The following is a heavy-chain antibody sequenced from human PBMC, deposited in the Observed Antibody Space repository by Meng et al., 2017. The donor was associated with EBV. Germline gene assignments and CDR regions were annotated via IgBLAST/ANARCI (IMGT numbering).Heavy chain of an antibody. CDR2: IIPIFGTA. Sequence: QGRLVQAGGEVKKPGSSVKVSCRASGGTFSSYAISWVRQAPGQGFEWMGGIIPIFGTANYAQKFQGRVTITADKSTSTAYMELSSLRSEDTAVYYCARAEIAAAGRLDYWGQGTLVTVSS. J-gene: IGHJ4*02. V-gene: IGHV1-69*06. CDR1: GGTFSSYA. D-gene: IGHD6-13*01. CDR3: ARAEIAAAGRLDY.